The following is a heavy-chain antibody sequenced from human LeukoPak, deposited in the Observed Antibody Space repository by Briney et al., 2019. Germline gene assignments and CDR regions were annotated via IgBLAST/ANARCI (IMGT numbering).Heavy chain of an antibody. CDR3: ASGEAGITIFGVVEYGMDV. D-gene: IGHD3-3*01. CDR2: IYTSGST. CDR1: GGSISSYY. J-gene: IGHJ6*02. Sequence: SETLSLTCTVSGGSISSYYWSWIRQPAGKGLEWIGRIYTSGSTNYNPSLKSRVTMSVDTSKNQFSLKLSSVTAADTAVYYCASGEAGITIFGVVEYGMDVWGQGTTVTVSS. V-gene: IGHV4-4*07.